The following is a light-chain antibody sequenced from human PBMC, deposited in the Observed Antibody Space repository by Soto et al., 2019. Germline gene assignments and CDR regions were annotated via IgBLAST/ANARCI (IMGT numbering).Light chain of an antibody. CDR2: EGS. CDR1: SSDVGSYNL. Sequence: QSALTQPASVSGSPGQSITISCTGTSSDVGSYNLVSWYQQHPGKAPKLMIYEGSKRPSGVSNRFSGSKSGNTASLTISGLQAEDEADYYGCSYAGSSTGGYVFGTGTKLTVL. V-gene: IGLV2-23*01. CDR3: CSYAGSSTGGYV. J-gene: IGLJ1*01.